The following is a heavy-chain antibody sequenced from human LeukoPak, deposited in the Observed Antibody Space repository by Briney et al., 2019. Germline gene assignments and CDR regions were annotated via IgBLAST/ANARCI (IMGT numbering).Heavy chain of an antibody. J-gene: IGHJ6*04. Sequence: PGGSLRLSCATSGFTFSSYGMHWVRQVPGKGLEWVTVISHDAKSTYHVDSVKGRFTISRDNSENTLYLQMNSLRAEDTAVYYCAKDGGNYYDTAGNHLMRSYMDVWGKGTTVTVSS. CDR2: ISHDAKST. CDR1: GFTFSSYG. CDR3: AKDGGNYYDTAGNHLMRSYMDV. D-gene: IGHD3-22*01. V-gene: IGHV3-30*18.